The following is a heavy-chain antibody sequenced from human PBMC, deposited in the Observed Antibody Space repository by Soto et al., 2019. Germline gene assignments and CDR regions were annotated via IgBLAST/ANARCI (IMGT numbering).Heavy chain of an antibody. D-gene: IGHD2-2*02. Sequence: PGESLKISCKGSGYSFTSYWIGWVRQMPGKDLEWMGIIYPGDSDTRYSPSFQGQVTISADKSISTAYLQWSSLKASDTAMYYCARHASGYCSSTSCYSDWFDPWGQGTLVTVSS. CDR2: IYPGDSDT. V-gene: IGHV5-51*01. CDR3: ARHASGYCSSTSCYSDWFDP. CDR1: GYSFTSYW. J-gene: IGHJ5*02.